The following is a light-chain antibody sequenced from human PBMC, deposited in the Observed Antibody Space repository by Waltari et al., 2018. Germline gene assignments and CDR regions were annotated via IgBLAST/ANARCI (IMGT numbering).Light chain of an antibody. Sequence: EIVLTQSPGTLSLSPGERATLSCRASQSVSSNSLAWYQQKPGQAPRLLSYGASTRATGIPDRFSGSGSGTGFTLTISRLEPEDFAMYYCQQYGSSPRTFGQGSKVEIK. J-gene: IGKJ1*01. CDR2: GAS. CDR3: QQYGSSPRT. V-gene: IGKV3-20*01. CDR1: QSVSSNS.